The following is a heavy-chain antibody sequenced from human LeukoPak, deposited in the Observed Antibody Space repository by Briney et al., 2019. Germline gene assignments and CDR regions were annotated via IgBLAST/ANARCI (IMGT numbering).Heavy chain of an antibody. CDR1: GYTFTSYG. D-gene: IGHD2-2*01. CDR2: ISAYNGNT. Sequence: ASVKVSCKASGYTFTSYGISWVRQAPGQGLEWMGWISAYNGNTNYAQKLQGRVTMTTDTSTSTAYMELRSLRSDDTAVYYCARDRVYCSSTSCYLRPERPFDYWGQGTLVTVSS. CDR3: ARDRVYCSSTSCYLRPERPFDY. J-gene: IGHJ4*02. V-gene: IGHV1-18*01.